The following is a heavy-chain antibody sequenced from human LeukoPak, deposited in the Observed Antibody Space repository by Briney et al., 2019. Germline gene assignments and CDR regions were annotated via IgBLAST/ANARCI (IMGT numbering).Heavy chain of an antibody. V-gene: IGHV4-30-2*01. CDR2: IYHSGST. Sequence: SETLSLTCTVSGGSISSGGYYWSWIRQPPGKGLEWIGYIYHSGSTYYNPSLKSRVTISVDRSKNQFSLKLSSVTAADTAVYYCARGYWLQSYYMDVWGKGTTVTVSS. CDR1: GGSISSGGYY. J-gene: IGHJ6*03. CDR3: ARGYWLQSYYMDV. D-gene: IGHD5-24*01.